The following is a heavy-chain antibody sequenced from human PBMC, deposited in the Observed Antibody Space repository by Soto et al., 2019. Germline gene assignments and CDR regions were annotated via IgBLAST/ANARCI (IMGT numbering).Heavy chain of an antibody. CDR3: AKKYYGNYPFDH. D-gene: IGHD1-7*01. Sequence: XGSLRLSCEGAAFTFSNYAMAWVRQAPGKGLEWVSSIAGNGGDISYADSVKGRFTISRDNSKSTLFLQMDSLRAEDTAIYYCAKKYYGNYPFDHWGQGTLVTVSS. V-gene: IGHV3-23*01. J-gene: IGHJ4*02. CDR1: AFTFSNYA. CDR2: IAGNGGDI.